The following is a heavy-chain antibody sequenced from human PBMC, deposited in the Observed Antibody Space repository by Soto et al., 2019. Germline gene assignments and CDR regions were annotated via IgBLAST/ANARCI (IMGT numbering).Heavy chain of an antibody. V-gene: IGHV3-21*06. Sequence: GASVRPSCTASGFTCTRYSIHWVRQATGKVLVWVSSISSTTNYIYYGDSMKGRFTISRDNAKNSLYLEMNSLRAEDTAVYYCARESEDLTSNFDYWGQGTLVTVSS. CDR3: ARESEDLTSNFDY. CDR2: ISSTTNYI. CDR1: GFTCTRYS. J-gene: IGHJ4*02.